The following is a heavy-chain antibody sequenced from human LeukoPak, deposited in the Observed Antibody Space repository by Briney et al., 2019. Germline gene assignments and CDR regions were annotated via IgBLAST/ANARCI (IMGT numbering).Heavy chain of an antibody. CDR1: GFTFSSYW. V-gene: IGHV3-7*01. CDR3: ARDWPGVYYYYYYGMDV. CDR2: IKQDGSGK. D-gene: IGHD6-6*01. Sequence: PGGSLRLSCAASGFTFSSYWMSWVRQAPGKGLEWVANIKQDGSGKYYVDSVKGRFTISRDNAKNSLYLQMNSLRAEDTAVYYCARDWPGVYYYYYYGMDVWGQGTTVTVSS. J-gene: IGHJ6*02.